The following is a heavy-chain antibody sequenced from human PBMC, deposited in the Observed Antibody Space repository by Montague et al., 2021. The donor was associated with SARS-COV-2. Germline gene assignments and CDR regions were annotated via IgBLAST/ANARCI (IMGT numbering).Heavy chain of an antibody. CDR3: ARSNDVYDHFDY. CDR1: GFSLRNRGVG. CDR2: IYWNDDK. D-gene: IGHD5/OR15-5a*01. Sequence: PALVKPTHTLTLTCSLSGFSLRNRGVGVGWIRQPPGKALEWLAFIYWNDDKRYNRSLENRLTTTKDSSENQVVLTVTNVDPVDSATYYCARSNDVYDHFDYWGQGTLVTVSS. V-gene: IGHV2-5*01. J-gene: IGHJ4*02.